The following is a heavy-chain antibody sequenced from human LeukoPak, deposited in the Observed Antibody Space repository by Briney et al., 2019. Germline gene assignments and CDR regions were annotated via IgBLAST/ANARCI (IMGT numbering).Heavy chain of an antibody. D-gene: IGHD6-13*01. CDR1: GFTFSSYA. Sequence: GGSLRLSCAASGFTFSSYAMSWVRQAPGKGLEWVPAISGSGGSTYYVDSVKGRFTISRDNSKNTLYLQMNSLRAEDTAVYYCAKGSRGYSSSWYYFDYWGQGTLVTVSS. J-gene: IGHJ4*02. CDR2: ISGSGGST. CDR3: AKGSRGYSSSWYYFDY. V-gene: IGHV3-23*01.